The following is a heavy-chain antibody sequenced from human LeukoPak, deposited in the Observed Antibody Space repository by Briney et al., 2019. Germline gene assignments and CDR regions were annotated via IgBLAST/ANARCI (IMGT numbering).Heavy chain of an antibody. D-gene: IGHD3-10*01. Sequence: GGSLRLSCEASGFSVTRTGMHWVRQTPGQGLEWVAVIWSDGSNINYPDSVKGRFTISRDTSKNRLYLQMDSLRVEDTAVYYCTTSPRGKGFDFWGRGTVVTVSS. CDR3: TTSPRGKGFDF. CDR1: GFSVTRTG. J-gene: IGHJ3*01. V-gene: IGHV3-33*01. CDR2: IWSDGSNI.